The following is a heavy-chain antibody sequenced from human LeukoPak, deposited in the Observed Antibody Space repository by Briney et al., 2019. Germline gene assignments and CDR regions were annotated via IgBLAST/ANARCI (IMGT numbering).Heavy chain of an antibody. V-gene: IGHV1-69*13. Sequence: ASVKISCKASGGTFSSYAISWVRQAPGQGLEWMGGIIPIFGTANYAQKFLGRVTITADESTSTACMELSSLRSEDTAVYYCARDRGYSYGYGYWGQGTLVTVSS. CDR3: ARDRGYSYGYGY. CDR1: GGTFSSYA. CDR2: IIPIFGTA. J-gene: IGHJ4*02. D-gene: IGHD5-18*01.